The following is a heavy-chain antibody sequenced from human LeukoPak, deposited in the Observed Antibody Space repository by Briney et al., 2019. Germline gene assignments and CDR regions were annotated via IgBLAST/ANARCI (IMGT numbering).Heavy chain of an antibody. D-gene: IGHD2-2*01. CDR3: ATASIVVVPAKQNRNAFDI. Sequence: ASVKVSCKASGGTFSSYAISWVRQALGQGLEWMGGIIPIFGTANYAQKFQGRVTITADESTSTAYMELSSLRSEDTAVYYCATASIVVVPAKQNRNAFDIWGQGTMVTVSS. J-gene: IGHJ3*02. V-gene: IGHV1-69*13. CDR1: GGTFSSYA. CDR2: IIPIFGTA.